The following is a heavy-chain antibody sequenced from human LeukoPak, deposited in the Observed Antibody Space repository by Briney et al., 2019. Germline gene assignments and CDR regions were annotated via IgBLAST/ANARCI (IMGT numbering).Heavy chain of an antibody. Sequence: PSETLSLTCGVSGGPISNTNWWSWVRQPPGQGLEWIGEISLAGLTHYNPSLESRVTVSLDKSKNQLSLKLTSVTAADTAVYYCSRENGAFSPFGYWGQGTLVSVLS. J-gene: IGHJ4*02. V-gene: IGHV4-4*02. CDR2: ISLAGLT. CDR3: SRENGAFSPFGY. CDR1: GGPISNTNW. D-gene: IGHD2-8*01.